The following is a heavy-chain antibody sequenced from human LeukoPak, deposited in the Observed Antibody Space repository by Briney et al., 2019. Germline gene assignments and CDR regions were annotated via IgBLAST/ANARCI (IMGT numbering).Heavy chain of an antibody. V-gene: IGHV1-18*01. CDR2: ISAYNGNT. CDR3: ARAYYDSSGPLYYFDY. Sequence: ASVRVSCKASGYTFTSYGVSWVRQAPGQGLEWMGWISAYNGNTNYAQKLQGRVTMTTDTSTSTAYMELRSLRSDDTAVYYCARAYYDSSGPLYYFDYWGQGTLVTVPS. J-gene: IGHJ4*02. CDR1: GYTFTSYG. D-gene: IGHD3-22*01.